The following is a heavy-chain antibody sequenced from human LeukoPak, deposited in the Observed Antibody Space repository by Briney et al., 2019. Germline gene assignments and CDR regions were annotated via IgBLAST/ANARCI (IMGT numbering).Heavy chain of an antibody. J-gene: IGHJ5*02. CDR1: GFTFSSYA. CDR2: ISGSGGST. CDR3: ASYDFWSGYRDWFDP. V-gene: IGHV3-23*01. D-gene: IGHD3-3*01. Sequence: GGSLRLSCAASGFTFSSYAMSWVRQAPGKGLEWVSAISGSGGSTYYADSVKGRFTISRDTSKNTLYLQMNSLRAEDTAVYYCASYDFWSGYRDWFDPWGQGTLVTVSS.